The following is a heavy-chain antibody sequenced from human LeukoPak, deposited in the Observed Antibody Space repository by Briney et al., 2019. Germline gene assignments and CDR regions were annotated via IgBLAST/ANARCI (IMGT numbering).Heavy chain of an antibody. Sequence: GASVKVSCKASGYTFTDYYMHWVQQAPGKGLEWMGRVDPEDGETIYAEKFQGRVTITADTSTDTAYMELSSLRSEDTAVYYCATVEAARPNWGQGTLVTVSS. D-gene: IGHD6-25*01. CDR3: ATVEAARPN. J-gene: IGHJ4*02. CDR1: GYTFTDYY. CDR2: VDPEDGET. V-gene: IGHV1-69-2*01.